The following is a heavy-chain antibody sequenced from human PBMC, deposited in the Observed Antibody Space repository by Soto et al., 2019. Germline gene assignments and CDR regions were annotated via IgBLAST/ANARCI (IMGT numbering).Heavy chain of an antibody. CDR1: GFTFSSYA. J-gene: IGHJ4*02. D-gene: IGHD6-13*01. V-gene: IGHV3-30-3*01. CDR2: ISYDGSNK. CDR3: ARDRIAAAGNRHDFFDY. Sequence: GGSLRLSCAASGFTFSSYAMHWVRQAPGKGLEWVAVISYDGSNKYYADSVKGRFTISRDNSKNTLYLQMNSLRAEDTAVYYCARDRIAAAGNRHDFFDYWGQGTLVTVSS.